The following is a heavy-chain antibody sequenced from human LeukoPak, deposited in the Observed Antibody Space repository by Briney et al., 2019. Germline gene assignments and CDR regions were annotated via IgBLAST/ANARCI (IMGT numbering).Heavy chain of an antibody. CDR2: MNPNSGNT. D-gene: IGHD3-9*01. CDR1: GYTFTSYD. J-gene: IGHJ4*02. Sequence: ASVKVSCKASGYTFTSYDINWVRQATGQGLEWMGWMNPNSGNTGYAQKFQGRVTMTRNTSISTAYMELSSLRSEDTAVYYCARAGVYDILTGYYRDYWGQGTLVTVSP. CDR3: ARAGVYDILTGYYRDY. V-gene: IGHV1-8*01.